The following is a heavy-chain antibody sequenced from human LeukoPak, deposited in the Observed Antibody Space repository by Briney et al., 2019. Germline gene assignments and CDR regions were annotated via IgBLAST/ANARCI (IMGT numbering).Heavy chain of an antibody. CDR2: MHYSGST. CDR1: GGSISSYY. Sequence: SETLSLTCTVSGGSISSYYWSWIRQPPWKGLEWIAYMHYSGSTNYNPSLKSRVTISVDTSKNQFSLKLTSVTAADTAVYYCARHGTGGVYDYWGQGTVVTVSS. V-gene: IGHV4-59*08. CDR3: ARHGTGGVYDY. D-gene: IGHD1-1*01. J-gene: IGHJ4*02.